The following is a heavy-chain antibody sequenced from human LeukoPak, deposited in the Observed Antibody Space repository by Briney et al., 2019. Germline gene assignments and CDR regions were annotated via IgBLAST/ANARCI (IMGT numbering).Heavy chain of an antibody. CDR3: ARAPLLTGYFDFDY. Sequence: SQTLSLTCAISGDSVSSNSAAWNWIRQSPSRGLEWLGRTYYRSKWYNDYAVSVKSRITINPDTSKNQFSLQLSSVTAADTAVYYCARAPLLTGYFDFDYWGQGTLVTVSS. V-gene: IGHV6-1*01. D-gene: IGHD3-9*01. CDR2: TYYRSKWYN. J-gene: IGHJ4*02. CDR1: GDSVSSNSAA.